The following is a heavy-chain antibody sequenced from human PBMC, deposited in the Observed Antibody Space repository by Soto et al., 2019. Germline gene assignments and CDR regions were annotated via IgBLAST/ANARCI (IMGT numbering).Heavy chain of an antibody. D-gene: IGHD6-13*01. V-gene: IGHV1-46*03. CDR1: GYTFTSQN. CDR2: INPRGGSA. Sequence: ASVKVSCKASGYTFTSQNMHWVRQAPGQGLEWMGVINPRGGSATYSQKFQGRVTMTRDTSTSTGYMEVRSLRSEDTAVYYCARDYDPYSSSCIDYWGQGALVTVSS. CDR3: ARDYDPYSSSCIDY. J-gene: IGHJ4*02.